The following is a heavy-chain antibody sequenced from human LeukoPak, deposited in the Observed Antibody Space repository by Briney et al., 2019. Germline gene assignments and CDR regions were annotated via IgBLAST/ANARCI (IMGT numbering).Heavy chain of an antibody. V-gene: IGHV3-7*04. CDR3: VRGDWYFES. Sequence: GGSLRLSCVTSGFNFSDSRMTWVSQAPGKGLQGVANVNRDGTEKHFLDSVEGRFTISRDNAKKSLYLQMSSLRPQDTAVYFCVRGDWYFESWGQGTLVTVSS. CDR2: VNRDGTEK. CDR1: GFNFSDSR. D-gene: IGHD2-21*01. J-gene: IGHJ4*02.